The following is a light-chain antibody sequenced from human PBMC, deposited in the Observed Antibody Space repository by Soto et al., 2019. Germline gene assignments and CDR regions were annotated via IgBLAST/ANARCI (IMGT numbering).Light chain of an antibody. CDR3: QQYVRAFRS. J-gene: IGKJ1*01. V-gene: IGKV1-5*03. Sequence: DIQMTQSPSTLSASVGDRVTITCRASQSISTWLAWYQQKPGTAPKLLIYKASSLQSGVPSRFSGSGSGTEFTLTISSLQPDDFATYYCQQYVRAFRSLGQGTKVDIK. CDR1: QSISTW. CDR2: KAS.